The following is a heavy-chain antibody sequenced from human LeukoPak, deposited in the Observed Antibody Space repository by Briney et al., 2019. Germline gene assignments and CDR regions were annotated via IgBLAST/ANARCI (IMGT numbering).Heavy chain of an antibody. CDR1: GVSISSYY. D-gene: IGHD2-21*02. CDR3: ARGGGDGLFDY. Sequence: SETLSLTCTVSGVSISSYYWSWIRQPPGKGLEWIGYIYYTGSTNYNPSLKSRVTISVDTSKNQFSLKLSSATAADTAVYYCARGGGDGLFDYWGQGTLATVSS. J-gene: IGHJ4*02. CDR2: IYYTGST. V-gene: IGHV4-59*01.